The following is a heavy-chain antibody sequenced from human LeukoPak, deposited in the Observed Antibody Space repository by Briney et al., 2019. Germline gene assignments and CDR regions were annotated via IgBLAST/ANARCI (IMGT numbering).Heavy chain of an antibody. CDR2: INPNSGGT. D-gene: IGHD2-15*01. J-gene: IGHJ5*02. Sequence: GASVKVSCKASGYTFTGYYMHWVRQAPGQGLEWMGWINPNSGGTNYAQKFQGRVTMTRDTSISTAYMELSRLRSDDTAVYYCARGGRVVVAATRFDPWGQGTLVTVSS. CDR3: ARGGRVVVAATRFDP. V-gene: IGHV1-2*02. CDR1: GYTFTGYY.